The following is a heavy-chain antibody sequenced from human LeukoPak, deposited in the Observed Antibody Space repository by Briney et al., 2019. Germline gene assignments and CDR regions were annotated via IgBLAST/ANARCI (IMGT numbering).Heavy chain of an antibody. CDR3: ARSLGETTFDW. CDR1: GFTFRNYG. CDR2: IYYDGSKK. V-gene: IGHV3-33*01. Sequence: GGSLRLSCVASGFTFRNYGMRWIRQAPGKGLEWVSVIYYDGSKKYYADFVKGRFAISRDNSKNVVYLQMDSLRAEDTAFYYCARSLGETTFDWWGQGTLVTVPS. J-gene: IGHJ4*02. D-gene: IGHD3-16*01.